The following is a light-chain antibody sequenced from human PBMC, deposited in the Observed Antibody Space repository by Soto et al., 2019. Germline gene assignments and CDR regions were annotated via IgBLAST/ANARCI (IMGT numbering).Light chain of an antibody. J-gene: IGLJ2*01. CDR2: GNS. V-gene: IGLV1-40*01. CDR3: QSYDSSLSVHVV. Sequence: QSVLTQPPSVSGAPGQRVTISCTGSSSNIGAGYDVHWYQQLPGTAPKLLIYGNSNRPSGVPDRFSGSKSGTSASLAITGLHAEDEADYYCQSYDSSLSVHVVFGGGTKLTVL. CDR1: SSNIGAGYD.